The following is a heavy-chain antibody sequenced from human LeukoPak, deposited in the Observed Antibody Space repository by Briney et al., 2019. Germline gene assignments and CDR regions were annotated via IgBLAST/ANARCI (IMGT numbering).Heavy chain of an antibody. V-gene: IGHV3-23*01. J-gene: IGHJ1*01. CDR3: AKQPPGGYYYESSGYYQYFQH. D-gene: IGHD3-22*01. CDR1: GFTFSSYA. Sequence: GGSLRLSCAASGFTFSSYAINWVRQAPGKGLEWVSAISGGASNTYYADSVKGRFTISRDNSKNTLYLQMNSLRAEDTAAYYCAKQPPGGYYYESSGYYQYFQHWGQGTLVTVSS. CDR2: ISGGASNT.